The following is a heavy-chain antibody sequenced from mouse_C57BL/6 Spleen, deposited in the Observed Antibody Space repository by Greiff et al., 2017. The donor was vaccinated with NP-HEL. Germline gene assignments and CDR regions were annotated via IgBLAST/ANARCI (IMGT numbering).Heavy chain of an antibody. D-gene: IGHD1-1*01. Sequence: QQSCKASGYTFTSYWMHWVKQRPGRGLEWIGRIDPNSGGTKYNEKFKSKATLTVDKPSSTAYMQLSSLTSEDSAVYYCASYYYGSSYWYFDVWGTGTTVTVSS. CDR3: ASYYYGSSYWYFDV. J-gene: IGHJ1*03. CDR2: IDPNSGGT. CDR1: GYTFTSYW. V-gene: IGHV1-72*01.